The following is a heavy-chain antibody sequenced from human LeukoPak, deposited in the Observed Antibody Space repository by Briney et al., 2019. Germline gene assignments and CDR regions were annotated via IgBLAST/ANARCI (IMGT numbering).Heavy chain of an antibody. CDR2: IYYSGST. CDR1: GGSISSSSYY. D-gene: IGHD3-3*01. J-gene: IGHJ4*02. Sequence: PSETLSLTCTVSGGSISSSSYYWGWIRQPPGKGLEWIGSIYYSGSTYYNPSLKSRVTISVDTSKNQFSLKLSSMTAADTAVYYCASSEKDEVLRFLQWSPGFDDWGQATLVTVSS. CDR3: ASSEKDEVLRFLQWSPGFDD. V-gene: IGHV4-39*07.